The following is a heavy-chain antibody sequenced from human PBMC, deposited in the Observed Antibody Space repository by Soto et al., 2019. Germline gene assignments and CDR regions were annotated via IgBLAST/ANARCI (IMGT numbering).Heavy chain of an antibody. V-gene: IGHV4-61*05. CDR1: DGSIGSSDYY. D-gene: IGHD1-1*01. CDR2: IYYSGST. J-gene: IGHJ4*02. Sequence: SETLSLTRTVSDGSIGSSDYYWSWIRQPPGKGLEWIGYIYYSGSTNYNPSLKSRVTISVDTSKNQFSLKLSSVTAADTAVYYCARRYGYSFDYWGQGTLVTVSS. CDR3: ARRYGYSFDY.